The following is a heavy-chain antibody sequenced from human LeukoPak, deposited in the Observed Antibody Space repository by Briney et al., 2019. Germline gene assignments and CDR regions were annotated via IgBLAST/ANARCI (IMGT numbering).Heavy chain of an antibody. J-gene: IGHJ4*02. CDR2: ISGSGGST. CDR1: GFTFSSYA. Sequence: GRSLRLSCAASGFTFSSYAMSWVRQAPGKGLEWVSAISGSGGSTYYADSVKGRFTISRDNSKNTLYLQMNSLRAEDTAVYYCAKLTGYDFWSGYLPEFDYWGQGTLVTVSS. D-gene: IGHD3-3*01. V-gene: IGHV3-23*01. CDR3: AKLTGYDFWSGYLPEFDY.